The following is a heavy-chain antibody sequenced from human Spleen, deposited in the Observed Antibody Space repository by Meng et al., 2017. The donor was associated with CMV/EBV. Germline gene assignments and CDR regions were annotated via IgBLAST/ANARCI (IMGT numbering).Heavy chain of an antibody. CDR3: ARGGSGSPHLCDS. CDR2: ISSSSTYI. J-gene: IGHJ4*02. V-gene: IGHV3-21*06. Sequence: CAASGFTFSSYAMNWVRQAPGEGLEWVSSISSSSTYIYYADSVKGRFTVSRDNAKSSLYLQMNILGADDTAVYYCARGGSGSPHLCDSWGPGTLVTVSS. CDR1: GFTFSSYA. D-gene: IGHD1-26*01.